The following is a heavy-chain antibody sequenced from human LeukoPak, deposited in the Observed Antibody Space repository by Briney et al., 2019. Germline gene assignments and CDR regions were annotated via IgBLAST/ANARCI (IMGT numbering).Heavy chain of an antibody. CDR1: GGSFSGYY. J-gene: IGHJ4*02. CDR3: ARVDSSGYYARFDY. Sequence: SETLSLTCAVYGGSFSGYYWSWIRQPPGKGLEWIGEINHSGSTNYNPSLKSRVTISVDTSKNQFSLKLSSVTAADTAVYYCARVDSSGYYARFDYWGQGTLVTVSS. D-gene: IGHD3-22*01. V-gene: IGHV4-34*01. CDR2: INHSGST.